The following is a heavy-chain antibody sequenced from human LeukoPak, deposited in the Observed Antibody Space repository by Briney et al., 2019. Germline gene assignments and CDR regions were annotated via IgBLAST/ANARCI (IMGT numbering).Heavy chain of an antibody. CDR1: GGSISSSSYY. Sequence: PSETLSLTCTVSGGSISSSSYYWGWIRQPPGKGLEWIGSIYYSGSTYYNPSLKSRVTISVDTSKNQFSLKLSSVTAADTAVYYCARAGQTASHLRYYGSGSYYFDYWGQGTLVTVSS. V-gene: IGHV4-39*07. D-gene: IGHD3-10*01. CDR2: IYYSGST. J-gene: IGHJ4*02. CDR3: ARAGQTASHLRYYGSGSYYFDY.